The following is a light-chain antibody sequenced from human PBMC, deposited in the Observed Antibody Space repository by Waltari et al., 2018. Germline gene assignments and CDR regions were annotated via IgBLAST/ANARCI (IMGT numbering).Light chain of an antibody. CDR1: NSNIGSIH. J-gene: IGLJ3*02. CDR3: IVWDDSLSGLWV. V-gene: IGLV1-47*01. CDR2: RSV. Sequence: QSVLTLSPSPSGPPGQRVTVPCFGINSNIGSIHVYWFKQLPGTAPKPLIYRSVLRPSGVPVRFSGSRSGTSASLAISGLRSEDEAHYYCIVWDDSLSGLWVFGGGTKLTVL.